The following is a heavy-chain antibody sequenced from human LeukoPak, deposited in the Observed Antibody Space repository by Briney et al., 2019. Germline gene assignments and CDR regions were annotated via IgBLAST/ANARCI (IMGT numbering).Heavy chain of an antibody. J-gene: IGHJ4*02. V-gene: IGHV3-30*02. Sequence: GGSLRLSCAASGFTFSSYGMHWVRQAPGKGLEWVAFIRADGSNKYYADSVKGRFTISRDNSKNTLYLQMNSLRPEDTAVYYCASGGTYSGYFSYWGQGTLVIVSS. CDR3: ASGGTYSGYFSY. CDR1: GFTFSSYG. CDR2: IRADGSNK. D-gene: IGHD1-26*01.